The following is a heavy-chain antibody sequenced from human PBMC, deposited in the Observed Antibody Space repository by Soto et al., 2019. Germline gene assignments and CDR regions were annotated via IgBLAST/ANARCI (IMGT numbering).Heavy chain of an antibody. V-gene: IGHV5-51*01. CDR3: ARPRATYCGGDCYSEYFDY. CDR1: GYSFTSYW. CDR2: IYPGDSDT. Sequence: GESLKISCKGSGYSFTSYWIGWVRQMPGKGLEWMGIIYPGDSDTRYSPSFQGQVTISADKSISTAYLQWNSLKASDTAMYYCARPRATYCGGDCYSEYFDYWGQGTLVTVSS. J-gene: IGHJ4*02. D-gene: IGHD2-21*02.